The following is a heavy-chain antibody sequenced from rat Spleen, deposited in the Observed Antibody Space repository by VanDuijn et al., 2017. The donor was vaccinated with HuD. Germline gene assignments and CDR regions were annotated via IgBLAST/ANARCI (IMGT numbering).Heavy chain of an antibody. Sequence: EVQLVESDGGLVQPGRSLKFSCAASGFTFSDYAMAWVRQAPTKGLEWVATISSDGRRNYYRDSVKGRFTVSRDNAKNTLYLQLDSLRSEDTATYYCVRQDTSGYSNWFAYWGQGTLVTVSS. CDR3: VRQDTSGYSNWFAY. D-gene: IGHD4-3*01. CDR2: ISSDGRRN. V-gene: IGHV5-29*01. CDR1: GFTFSDYA. J-gene: IGHJ3*01.